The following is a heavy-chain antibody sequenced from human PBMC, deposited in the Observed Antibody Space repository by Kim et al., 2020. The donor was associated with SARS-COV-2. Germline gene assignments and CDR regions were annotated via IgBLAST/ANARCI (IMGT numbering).Heavy chain of an antibody. J-gene: IGHJ4*02. D-gene: IGHD2-15*01. Sequence: VKGRFPISRDNSKNPPYLQMNNLRAEDTAVYYCAKERRKYCSGGSCHLEYWGQGTLVTVSS. CDR3: AKERRKYCSGGSCHLEY. V-gene: IGHV3-33*06.